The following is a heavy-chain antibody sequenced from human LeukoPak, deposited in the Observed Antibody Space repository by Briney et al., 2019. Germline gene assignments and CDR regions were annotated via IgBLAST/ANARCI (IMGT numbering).Heavy chain of an antibody. CDR1: GYTFNTYG. CDR3: ARDRERGFDY. Sequence: ASVKVSCKASGYTFNTYGIIWVRQAPGQGLEWMGWIGTENAYTIYAEKFQGRVTLTTDTSTTTVHMELRSLRSDDTAVYYCARDRERGFDYWGQGSLVTVSS. V-gene: IGHV1-18*01. CDR2: IGTENAYT. J-gene: IGHJ4*02. D-gene: IGHD5-24*01.